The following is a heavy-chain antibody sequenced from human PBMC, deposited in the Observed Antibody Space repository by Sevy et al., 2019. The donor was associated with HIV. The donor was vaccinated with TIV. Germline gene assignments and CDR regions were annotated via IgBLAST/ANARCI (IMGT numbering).Heavy chain of an antibody. V-gene: IGHV3-30-3*02. Sequence: GGSLRLSCAASGFIFSTSTMHWVRQAPGKGLECVAILSYDDSDENYADSVKGRFTISRDNSKNTLYLQMNSLRTEDTAVYYCAKDDLGSFDYWGQGTLVTVSS. CDR3: AKDDLGSFDY. CDR1: GFIFSTST. D-gene: IGHD3-10*01. J-gene: IGHJ4*02. CDR2: LSYDDSDE.